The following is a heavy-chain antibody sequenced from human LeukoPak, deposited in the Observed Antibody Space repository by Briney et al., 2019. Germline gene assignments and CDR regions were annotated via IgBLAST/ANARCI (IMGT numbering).Heavy chain of an antibody. Sequence: GGSLRLSCAASGFTFSSYAMHWVRQAPGKGLEWVAVISYDGSNKYYADSVKGRFTISRDNSKNTLYLQMNSLRAEDTAVYYCARDCSSTTCTHAFDYWGQGTLVTVSS. J-gene: IGHJ4*02. D-gene: IGHD2-2*01. V-gene: IGHV3-30-3*01. CDR1: GFTFSSYA. CDR3: ARDCSSTTCTHAFDY. CDR2: ISYDGSNK.